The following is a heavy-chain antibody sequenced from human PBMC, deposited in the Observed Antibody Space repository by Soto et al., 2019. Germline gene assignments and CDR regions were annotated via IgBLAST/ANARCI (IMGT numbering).Heavy chain of an antibody. CDR2: IIPIFGTA. J-gene: IGHJ6*02. V-gene: IGHV1-69*13. CDR3: ARAGYGSSWYLHYGMDV. CDR1: GGTFSSYA. Sequence: ASVKVSCKASGGTFSSYAISWVRQAPGQGLEWMGGIIPIFGTANYAQKFQGRVTITADESTSTAYMELSSLRSEDTAVYYCARAGYGSSWYLHYGMDVWGQGTTVTVSS. D-gene: IGHD6-13*01.